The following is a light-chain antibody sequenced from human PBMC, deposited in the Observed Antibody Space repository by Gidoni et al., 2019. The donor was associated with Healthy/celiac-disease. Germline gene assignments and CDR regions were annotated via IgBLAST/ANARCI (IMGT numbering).Light chain of an antibody. J-gene: IGLJ1*01. Sequence: QSVLTPPPSVSGAPGQRVTISCTGSSSNIGAGYDVHWYQQLPGTAPKLLIYGNSNRPSGVPDRFSGSKSGTSASLAITGRQAEDEADYYCQSYDSSLSGYVFGTGTKVTVL. CDR1: SSNIGAGYD. CDR2: GNS. V-gene: IGLV1-40*01. CDR3: QSYDSSLSGYV.